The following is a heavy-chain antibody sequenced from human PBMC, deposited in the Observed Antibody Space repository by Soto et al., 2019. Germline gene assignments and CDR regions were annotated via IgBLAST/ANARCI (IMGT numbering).Heavy chain of an antibody. J-gene: IGHJ6*02. Sequence: PGGSLRLSCAASGFTFSSYAMHWVRQAPGKGLEWVAVISYDGSNKYYADSVKGRFTISRDNSKNTLYLQMSSLRAEDTAVYYCARGGITMIAPSRAPAYGMDVWGQGTTVTVSS. V-gene: IGHV3-30-3*01. D-gene: IGHD3-22*01. CDR3: ARGGITMIAPSRAPAYGMDV. CDR1: GFTFSSYA. CDR2: ISYDGSNK.